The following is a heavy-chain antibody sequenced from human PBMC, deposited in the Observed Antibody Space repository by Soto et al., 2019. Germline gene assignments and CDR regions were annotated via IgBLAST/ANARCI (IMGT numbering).Heavy chain of an antibody. CDR3: ARTPYCSGGSCYSGYAFDI. D-gene: IGHD2-15*01. CDR1: GFTFSSYS. Sequence: GGSPRLSCAASGFTFSSYSMNWVRQAPGKGLEWVSSISSSSSYIYYADSVKGRFTISRDNAKNSLYLQMNSLRAEDTAVYYCARTPYCSGGSCYSGYAFDIWGQGTMVTVSS. V-gene: IGHV3-21*01. J-gene: IGHJ3*02. CDR2: ISSSSSYI.